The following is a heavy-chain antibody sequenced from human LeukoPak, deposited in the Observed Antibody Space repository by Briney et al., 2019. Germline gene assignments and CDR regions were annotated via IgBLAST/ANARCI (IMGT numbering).Heavy chain of an antibody. V-gene: IGHV4-38-2*01. D-gene: IGHD3-3*01. CDR3: ARRITIFGVVIMEYFDY. CDR2: IYHSGGT. Sequence: PSETLSLTCAVSGYSISSGYYWGWIRQPPGKGLEWIGSIYHSGGTYYNPSLKSRVTISVDTSKNQFSLKLSSVTAADTAVYYCARRITIFGVVIMEYFDYWGQGTLVTVSS. CDR1: GYSISSGYY. J-gene: IGHJ4*02.